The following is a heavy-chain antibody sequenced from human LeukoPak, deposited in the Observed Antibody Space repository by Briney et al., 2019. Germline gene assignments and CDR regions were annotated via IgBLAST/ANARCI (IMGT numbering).Heavy chain of an antibody. D-gene: IGHD3-10*01. Sequence: PGGSLRLSCAASGFTFSDYAMTWVRQAPGKGLEWVSYISSSGSTIYYADSVKGRFTISRDNAKNSLYLQMNSLRAEDTAVYYCARDATVMVRGVGIRRKPFDYWGQGSLVIVSS. CDR1: GFTFSDYA. CDR2: ISSSGSTI. V-gene: IGHV3-11*04. CDR3: ARDATVMVRGVGIRRKPFDY. J-gene: IGHJ4*02.